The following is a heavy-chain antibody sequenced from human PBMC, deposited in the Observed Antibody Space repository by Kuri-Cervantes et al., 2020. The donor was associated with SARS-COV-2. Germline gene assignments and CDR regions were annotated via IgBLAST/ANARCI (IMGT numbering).Heavy chain of an antibody. Sequence: GESLKISCAASGFTFSSYAMHWVRQAPGKGLEWVAVISYDGSNKYYADSVKGRFTISRDNSKNTLYLQMNSLRAEDTAVYYCAREPDLYCSSTSCHRDYYGMDVWGRGTTVTVSS. V-gene: IGHV3-30-3*01. CDR3: AREPDLYCSSTSCHRDYYGMDV. CDR1: GFTFSSYA. D-gene: IGHD2-2*01. CDR2: ISYDGSNK. J-gene: IGHJ6*02.